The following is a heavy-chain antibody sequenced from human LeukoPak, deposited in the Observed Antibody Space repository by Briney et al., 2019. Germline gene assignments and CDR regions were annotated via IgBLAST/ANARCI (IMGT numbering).Heavy chain of an antibody. Sequence: SQTLSLTCTVSGDSISSGDYYWSWIRQPAGKGLEWIGRIYTSESTNYNPSLKSRVTISVDTSRNQFSLKLSSVTAADTAVYYCTRGLWFGDENPPYFDYWGQGILVTVSS. J-gene: IGHJ4*02. CDR1: GDSISSGDYY. CDR2: IYTSEST. D-gene: IGHD3-10*01. V-gene: IGHV4-61*02. CDR3: TRGLWFGDENPPYFDY.